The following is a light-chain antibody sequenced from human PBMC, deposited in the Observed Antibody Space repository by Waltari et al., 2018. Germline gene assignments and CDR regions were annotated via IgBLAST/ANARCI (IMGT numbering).Light chain of an antibody. V-gene: IGKV1-39*01. CDR2: DAS. J-gene: IGKJ1*01. Sequence: DIEMTQSPSSLSASVGDRVIITCRASQSIGPYINWYQQKPGTAPKLLIYDASILQTGVPSKFSGSGSGTVFTLTISSLQAEDVAVYYCQQYYSTWTFGQGTKVEIK. CDR1: QSIGPY. CDR3: QQYYSTWT.